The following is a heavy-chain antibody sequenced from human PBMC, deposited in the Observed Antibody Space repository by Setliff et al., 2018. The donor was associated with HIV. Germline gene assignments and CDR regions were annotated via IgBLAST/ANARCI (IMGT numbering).Heavy chain of an antibody. D-gene: IGHD3-3*01. Sequence: SETLSLTCTVSGDSISNYYWSWVRQPPGKGLEWIGYIYTTGSTNYNHSLKSRVTMSVDTSKNQFSLRLTSVTAADTAVYYCASHGDYYYYCMDVWGKGTTVTVSS. V-gene: IGHV4-4*09. CDR3: ASHGDYYYYCMDV. CDR2: IYTTGST. J-gene: IGHJ6*03. CDR1: GDSISNYY.